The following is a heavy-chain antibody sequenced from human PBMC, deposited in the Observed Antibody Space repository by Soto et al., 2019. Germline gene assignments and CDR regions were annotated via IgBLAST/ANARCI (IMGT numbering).Heavy chain of an antibody. CDR1: GFTFSRYN. J-gene: IGHJ3*01. CDR3: ARESATGPVVDF. CDR2: VGTGSSYK. Sequence: EVQLVESGGGLVKPGGSLRISCAAAGFTFSRYNMNWVRQAPGKGLEWVSSVGTGSSYKYYADSVKGRFTVYRDNAKNSLYLQMNTLRADDTAVYYCARESATGPVVDFWGKGTMVTVSS. V-gene: IGHV3-21*01.